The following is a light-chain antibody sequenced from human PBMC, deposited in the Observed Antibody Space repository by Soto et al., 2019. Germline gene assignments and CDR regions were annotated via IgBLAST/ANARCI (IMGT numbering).Light chain of an antibody. V-gene: IGKV1-17*01. CDR3: LQYKSYWT. CDR2: AAS. Sequence: QMTQSPSSLSASVGEKIIITCRASRDVGSDVSWYQQKPGQAPKLLIYAASNLYTGVPSRFSGSRSGTEFTLTISSLQPEDFASYYCLQYKSYWTFGQGTKVDIK. CDR1: RDVGSD. J-gene: IGKJ1*01.